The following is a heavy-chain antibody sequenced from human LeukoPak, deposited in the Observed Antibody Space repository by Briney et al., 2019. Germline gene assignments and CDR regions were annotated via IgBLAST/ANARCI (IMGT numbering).Heavy chain of an antibody. Sequence: GESLKISCKVSGYNFTNYWIGWVRQMPGKGLEWVGIIYPGDSDTRHSPSFQGQVTISADKSITTAYLQWSSLKASHTAMYYCARGRYSRGWFDYWGQGTLVTVSS. CDR1: GYNFTNYW. D-gene: IGHD6-19*01. CDR2: IYPGDSDT. CDR3: ARGRYSRGWFDY. V-gene: IGHV5-51*01. J-gene: IGHJ4*02.